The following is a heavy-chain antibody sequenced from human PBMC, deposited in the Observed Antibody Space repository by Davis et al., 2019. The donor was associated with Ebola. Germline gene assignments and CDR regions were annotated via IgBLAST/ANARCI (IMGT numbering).Heavy chain of an antibody. D-gene: IGHD5-18*01. CDR3: ARLRIPLYSYGLRY. J-gene: IGHJ4*02. CDR2: IYPGDSDT. Sequence: KVSCKGSGYSFISYWIGWVRPMPGKGLHWMGLIYPGDSDTKYSPSFQGQVTISADKSISTAYLQWSSLKASDTAMYYCARLRIPLYSYGLRYWGQGTLVTVSS. CDR1: GYSFISYW. V-gene: IGHV5-51*01.